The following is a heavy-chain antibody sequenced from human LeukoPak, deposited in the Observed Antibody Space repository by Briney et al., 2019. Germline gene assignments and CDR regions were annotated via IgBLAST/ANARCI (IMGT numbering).Heavy chain of an antibody. D-gene: IGHD2-2*02. J-gene: IGHJ6*03. V-gene: IGHV1-2*02. CDR2: INPNSGGT. Sequence: ALVKVSCKASGYTFTGYYMHWVRQAPGQGLEWMGWINPNSGGTNYAQKFQGRVTMTRDTSISTAYMELSRLRSDDTAVYYCARADIVVVPAAIGRYYYYYYYMDVWGKGTTVTVSS. CDR3: ARADIVVVPAAIGRYYYYYYYMDV. CDR1: GYTFTGYY.